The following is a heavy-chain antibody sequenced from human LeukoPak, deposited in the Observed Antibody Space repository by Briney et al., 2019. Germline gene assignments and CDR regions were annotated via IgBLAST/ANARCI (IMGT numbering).Heavy chain of an antibody. CDR3: ARGRTPITIFGVVRRYYYYYYMDV. CDR1: GYTFTSCD. CDR2: MNPNSGNT. D-gene: IGHD3-3*01. V-gene: IGHV1-8*01. J-gene: IGHJ6*03. Sequence: ASVKVSCKASGYTFTSCDINWVRQATGQGLEWMGWMNPNSGNTGYAQKFQGRVTMTRNTSISTAYMELSSLRSEDTAVYYCARGRTPITIFGVVRRYYYYYYMDVWGKGTTVTVSS.